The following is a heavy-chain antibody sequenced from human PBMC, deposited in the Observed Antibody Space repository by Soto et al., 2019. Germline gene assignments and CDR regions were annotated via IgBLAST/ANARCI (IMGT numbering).Heavy chain of an antibody. CDR2: IYSGGST. CDR1: GFTVSSNY. D-gene: IGHD3-22*01. V-gene: IGHV3-53*05. Sequence: GGSLRLSCAAPGFTVSSNYMSWVRQAPGKGLEWVSVIYSGGSTYYADSVKGRFTISRDNSKNTLYLQMNSLRAEDTAVYYCAREFTDYYDSSGYYFGYWGQGTLVTVSS. J-gene: IGHJ4*02. CDR3: AREFTDYYDSSGYYFGY.